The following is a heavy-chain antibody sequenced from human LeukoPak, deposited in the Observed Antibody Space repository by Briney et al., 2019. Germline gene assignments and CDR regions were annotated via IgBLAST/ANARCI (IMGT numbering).Heavy chain of an antibody. J-gene: IGHJ4*02. V-gene: IGHV3-21*01. Sequence: PGGSLRLSCAASGFTFSSYSMNWVRQAPGKGLEWVSSISSSSNYIYYADSVKGRFTIPRDNAKNSLYLQMNILRAEDTAVYYCARDRVYDYDSSGSIDYWGQGTLVTVSS. CDR1: GFTFSSYS. CDR3: ARDRVYDYDSSGSIDY. D-gene: IGHD3-22*01. CDR2: ISSSSNYI.